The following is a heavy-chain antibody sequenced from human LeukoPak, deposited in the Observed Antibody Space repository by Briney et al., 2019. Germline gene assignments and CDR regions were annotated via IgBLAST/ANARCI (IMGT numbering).Heavy chain of an antibody. V-gene: IGHV1-18*01. D-gene: IGHD5-12*01. CDR3: ARSPVATITSGYYYYGMDV. CDR1: GYTFTSYG. J-gene: IGHJ6*02. Sequence: GASVKVSCKASGYTFTSYGISWVRQAPGQGLEWMGWISAYNGNTNYAQKLQGRVTMTTDTSASTAYMELSSLRSEDTAVYYCARSPVATITSGYYYYGMDVWGQGTTVTVSS. CDR2: ISAYNGNT.